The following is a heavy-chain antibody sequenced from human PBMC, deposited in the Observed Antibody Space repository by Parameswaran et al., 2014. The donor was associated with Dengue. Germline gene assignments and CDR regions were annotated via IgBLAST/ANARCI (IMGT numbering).Heavy chain of an antibody. Sequence: AISNARGCGQDARERGVEWVSVIYSGGSTYYADSVKGRFTISRDNSKNTLYLQMNSLRAEDTAVYYCARYEQWLVRSLDYWGQGTLVTVSS. J-gene: IGHJ4*02. CDR1: AISNA. CDR2: IYSGGST. D-gene: IGHD6-19*01. CDR3: ARYEQWLVRSLDY. V-gene: IGHV3-66*02.